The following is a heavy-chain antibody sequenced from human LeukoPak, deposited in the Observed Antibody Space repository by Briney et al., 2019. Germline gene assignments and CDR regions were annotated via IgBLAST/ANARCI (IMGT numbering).Heavy chain of an antibody. CDR2: IKRKTDGGTT. CDR3: TSPAGTDAFHI. D-gene: IGHD6-19*01. V-gene: IGHV3-15*01. J-gene: IGHJ3*02. CDR1: GFTFSKAW. Sequence: GGSLILSCAASGFTFSKAWMSWVRQAPGKGLEWVGRIKRKTDGGTTDYAAPVKGRFTISRDDSKNTLYLQMNSLKTEDTALYYCTSPAGTDAFHIWGQGTMVTVSS.